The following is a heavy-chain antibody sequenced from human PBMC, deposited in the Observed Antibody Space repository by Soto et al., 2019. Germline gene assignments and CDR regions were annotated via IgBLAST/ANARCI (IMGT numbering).Heavy chain of an antibody. D-gene: IGHD3-3*01. CDR1: GGSITNISDY. V-gene: IGHV4-31*03. CDR3: ARGVYSISTPNWFDP. CDR2: IYYTGST. J-gene: IGHJ5*02. Sequence: SETLSLTYSVSGGSITNISDYWVLIRQFPGEGLEWIGYIYYTGSTYSNPSLKSRVSMSVDTSRNQFSLRLTSVTAADTAIYYCARGVYSISTPNWFDPWGQGTLVTVS.